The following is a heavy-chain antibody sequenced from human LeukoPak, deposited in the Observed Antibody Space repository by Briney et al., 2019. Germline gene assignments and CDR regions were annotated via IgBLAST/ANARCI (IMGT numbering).Heavy chain of an antibody. CDR1: GFTFSNYW. CDR3: ATHSSWRSDY. V-gene: IGHV3-7*01. D-gene: IGHD6-13*01. Sequence: PGGSLRLSCVASGFTFSNYWMSWVRQAPGKGLEWVANIKQDGSEKYYVDSVKGRFTISKDNAKNSVYLQMNCLRAEDTAVYYCATHSSWRSDYWGQGTLVTVSS. J-gene: IGHJ4*02. CDR2: IKQDGSEK.